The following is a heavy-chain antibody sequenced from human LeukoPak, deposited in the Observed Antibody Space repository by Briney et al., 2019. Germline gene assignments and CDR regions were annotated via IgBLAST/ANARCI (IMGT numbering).Heavy chain of an antibody. J-gene: IGHJ4*02. D-gene: IGHD1-26*01. V-gene: IGHV3-48*02. CDR1: GFTFSFYS. CDR3: ARDLSGSYRFDQ. Sequence: GGSLRLSCAASGFTFSFYSMNWVRQAPWKRLEWVSYISSSSGTIYYADSVKGRFTISRDNAKNSLFLQMNSLRDEDTALYYCARDLSGSYRFDQWGQGTLVTVSS. CDR2: ISSSSGTI.